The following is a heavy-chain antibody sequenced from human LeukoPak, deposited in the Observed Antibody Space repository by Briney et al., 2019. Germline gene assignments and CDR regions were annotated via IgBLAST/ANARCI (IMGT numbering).Heavy chain of an antibody. D-gene: IGHD6-19*01. CDR2: INHSGST. J-gene: IGHJ6*04. V-gene: IGHV4-34*01. Sequence: SETLSLTSAVYGGSFSGYYWSWIRQPPGKGLEWIGEINHSGSTNYNPSLKSRVTISVDTSKNQFSLKLSSVTAADTAVYYCARGRAVAGRNYYGMDVWGKGTTVTVSS. CDR3: ARGRAVAGRNYYGMDV. CDR1: GGSFSGYY.